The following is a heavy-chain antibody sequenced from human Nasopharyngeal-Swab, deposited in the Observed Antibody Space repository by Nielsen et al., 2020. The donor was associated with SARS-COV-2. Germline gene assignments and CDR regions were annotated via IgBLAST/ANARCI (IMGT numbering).Heavy chain of an antibody. CDR3: ARVLRYFDWLCFDY. CDR2: IYYSGST. CDR1: GGSISSGGYY. J-gene: IGHJ4*02. V-gene: IGHV4-31*03. D-gene: IGHD3-9*01. Sequence: SETLSLTCTVSGGSISSGGYYWSWLRQHPGKGLEWIGYIYYSGSTYYNPSLKSRVTISVDTSKNQFSLKLSSVTAADTAVYYCARVLRYFDWLCFDYWGQGTLVTVSS.